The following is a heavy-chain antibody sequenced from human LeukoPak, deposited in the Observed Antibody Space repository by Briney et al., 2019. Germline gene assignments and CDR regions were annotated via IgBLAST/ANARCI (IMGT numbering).Heavy chain of an antibody. Sequence: GGSLRLSCAASGFTFSSYAMSWVRQAPGKGLEWVSAISGSGGSTYYADSVKGRFTISRDNSKNTLYLQMNSLRAEDTAVYYCARSSPPNIAVASSKDSYYYYGMDVWGQGTTVTVSS. CDR2: ISGSGGST. J-gene: IGHJ6*02. D-gene: IGHD6-19*01. V-gene: IGHV3-23*01. CDR3: ARSSPPNIAVASSKDSYYYYGMDV. CDR1: GFTFSSYA.